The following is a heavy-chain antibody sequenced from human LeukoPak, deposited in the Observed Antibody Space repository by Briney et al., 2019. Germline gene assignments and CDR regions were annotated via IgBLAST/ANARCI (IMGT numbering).Heavy chain of an antibody. J-gene: IGHJ4*02. CDR2: IYPGDSDT. CDR3: ARSAYSYGPLYYFDY. CDR1: GYTFTNFW. V-gene: IGHV5-51*01. Sequence: GGSLQISCKVSGYTFTNFWIGWVRQMPGKGLEWMGTIYPGDSDTRYSPSFEGQVTMSVDRSITTAYLQWGGLKASDTAMYYCARSAYSYGPLYYFDYWGQGTLVTVSS. D-gene: IGHD5-18*01.